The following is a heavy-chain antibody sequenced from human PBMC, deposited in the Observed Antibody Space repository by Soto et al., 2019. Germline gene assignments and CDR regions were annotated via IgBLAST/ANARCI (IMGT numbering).Heavy chain of an antibody. CDR2: IYHSGST. J-gene: IGHJ6*02. CDR3: ARAHYGDYGYGMDV. Sequence: QLQLQESGSGLVKPSQTLSLTCAVSGGSISSGGYSWSWIRQPPGKGLEWIGYIYHSGSTYYNPSRKSRVTISVDRSKNQFSLKLSSVPAADTAVYYCARAHYGDYGYGMDVWGQGTTVTVSS. V-gene: IGHV4-30-2*01. CDR1: GGSISSGGYS. D-gene: IGHD4-17*01.